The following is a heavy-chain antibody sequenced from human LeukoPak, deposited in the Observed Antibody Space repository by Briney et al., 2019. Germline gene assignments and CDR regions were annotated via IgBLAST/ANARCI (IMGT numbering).Heavy chain of an antibody. Sequence: PGGSLRLSCAASGSTFSNYAMTWVRQAPGKGLQWVSAISGDAIYTYYLDSVKGRFTTSRDNSKNTLFLQMNSLRADDTAVYYCAKNYGTSRPFYDYWGQGIVVTVAS. D-gene: IGHD4-17*01. CDR1: GSTFSNYA. J-gene: IGHJ4*02. V-gene: IGHV3-23*01. CDR2: ISGDAIYT. CDR3: AKNYGTSRPFYDY.